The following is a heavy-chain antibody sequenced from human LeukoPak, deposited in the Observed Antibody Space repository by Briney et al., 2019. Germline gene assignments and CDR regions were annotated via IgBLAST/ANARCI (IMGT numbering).Heavy chain of an antibody. CDR3: ARNVGYCSSTSCYGYYMDV. Sequence: RASVKVSCKASGYTFTSYGISWVRQAPGQGLEWMGWISAYNGNTNYAQKLQGRVTVTTDTSTSTAYMELRSLRSDDTAVYYCARNVGYCSSTSCYGYYMDVWGKGTTVTVSS. J-gene: IGHJ6*03. D-gene: IGHD2-2*01. CDR1: GYTFTSYG. V-gene: IGHV1-18*01. CDR2: ISAYNGNT.